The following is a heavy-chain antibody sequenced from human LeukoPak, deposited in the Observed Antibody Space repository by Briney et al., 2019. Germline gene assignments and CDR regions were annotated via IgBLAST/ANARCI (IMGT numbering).Heavy chain of an antibody. CDR3: AREVRGYSYGYSGFDY. D-gene: IGHD5-18*01. V-gene: IGHV1-3*01. CDR1: GYTFTSYG. J-gene: IGHJ4*02. CDR2: INAGNGNT. Sequence: ASVKVSCKASGYTFTSYGISWVRQAPGQGLEWMGWINAGNGNTKYSQKFQGRVTITRDTSASTAYMELSSLRSEDTAVYYCAREVRGYSYGYSGFDYWGQGTLVTVSS.